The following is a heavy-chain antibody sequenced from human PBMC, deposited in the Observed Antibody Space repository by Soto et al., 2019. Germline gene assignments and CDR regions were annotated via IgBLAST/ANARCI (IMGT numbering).Heavy chain of an antibody. CDR3: ARQGEMATRPRHYSWYGMDV. CDR1: GYSFTTYW. J-gene: IGHJ6*02. D-gene: IGHD3-16*01. Sequence: GESPKISCKCSGYSFTTYWIALVRQTPGEGLEWRGITDQGDAKTRNSPTFRDKVTISADKSISTASLQWSSLQASDTAMYYCARQGEMATRPRHYSWYGMDVWGQGTTVTVSS. CDR2: TDQGDAKT. V-gene: IGHV5-51*01.